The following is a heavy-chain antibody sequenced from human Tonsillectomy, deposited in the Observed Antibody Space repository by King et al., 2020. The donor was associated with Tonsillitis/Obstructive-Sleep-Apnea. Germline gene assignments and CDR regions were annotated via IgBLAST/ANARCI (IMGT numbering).Heavy chain of an antibody. Sequence: VQLVESGGGVVQPGRSLRLSCAASGFTFSSYGMHWVRQAPGKGLEWVAVIWYDGSNKYYADSVKGRFTISRDNSKNTLYLQMNSLRAEDTAVYYCAKIGDVAVAIEDCFDYWGQGTLVTVSS. V-gene: IGHV3-33*06. D-gene: IGHD6-19*01. J-gene: IGHJ4*02. CDR2: IWYDGSNK. CDR3: AKIGDVAVAIEDCFDY. CDR1: GFTFSSYG.